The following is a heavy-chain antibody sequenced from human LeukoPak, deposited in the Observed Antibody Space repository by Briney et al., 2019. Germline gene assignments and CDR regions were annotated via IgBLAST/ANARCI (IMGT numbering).Heavy chain of an antibody. Sequence: GGSLRLSCAVSGFTFSSYEMNWVRQAPGKGLEWLSCISSSGVTTYYADSVKGRFTISRDNAKNSLYLQMNSLRAEDTAVYYCARGFRVNPPFDYWGQGTLVTVSS. J-gene: IGHJ4*02. D-gene: IGHD3-22*01. CDR1: GFTFSSYE. CDR3: ARGFRVNPPFDY. V-gene: IGHV3-48*03. CDR2: ISSSGVTT.